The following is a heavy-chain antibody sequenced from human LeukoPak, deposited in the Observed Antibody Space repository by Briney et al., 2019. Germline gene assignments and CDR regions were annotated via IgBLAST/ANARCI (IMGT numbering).Heavy chain of an antibody. D-gene: IGHD4-17*01. CDR2: IFYSGST. J-gene: IGHJ3*02. CDR1: GGSISSSSYY. Sequence: SETLSLTCIVSGGSISSSSYYWGWIRQPPGKGLEWIGSIFYSGSTYYNPSLKSPATISRDTSKNQFSLKLSSVTAADTAVYYCARHDFGDRRDTFDIWGQGTMVTVSS. V-gene: IGHV4-39*01. CDR3: ARHDFGDRRDTFDI.